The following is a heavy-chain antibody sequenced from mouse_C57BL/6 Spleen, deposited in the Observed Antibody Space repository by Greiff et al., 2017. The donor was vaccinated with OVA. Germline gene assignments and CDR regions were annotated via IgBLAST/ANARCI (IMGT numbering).Heavy chain of an antibody. CDR3: ARDGYYEENAMDY. D-gene: IGHD2-3*01. V-gene: IGHV1-52*01. CDR1: GYTFTSYW. CDR2: IDPSDSET. J-gene: IGHJ4*01. Sequence: QVQLQQPGAELVRPGSSVKLSCKASGYTFTSYWMHWVKQRPIQGLEWIGNIDPSDSETHYNQKFKDKATLTVDKSSSTAYMQLSSLTSEDSAVYDCARDGYYEENAMDYWGQGTSVTVSS.